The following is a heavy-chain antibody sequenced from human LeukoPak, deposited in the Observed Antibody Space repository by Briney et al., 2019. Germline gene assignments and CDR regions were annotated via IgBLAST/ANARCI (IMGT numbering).Heavy chain of an antibody. J-gene: IGHJ3*02. CDR2: IIPLLGTE. V-gene: IGHV1-69*08. Sequence: GASVKVSCKASGGTFSGYTVVWVRQAPGQGLEWMGTIIPLLGTENFAQKFQGRVIITADKSTSTANMELRSLRSGDTAVYYCARVRRGGYIQDAFDIWGQGTRVTVSS. CDR1: GGTFSGYT. CDR3: ARVRRGGYIQDAFDI. D-gene: IGHD5-24*01.